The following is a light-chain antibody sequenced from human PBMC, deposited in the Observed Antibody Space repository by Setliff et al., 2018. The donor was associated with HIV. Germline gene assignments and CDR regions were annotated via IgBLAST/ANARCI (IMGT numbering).Light chain of an antibody. J-gene: IGLJ1*01. Sequence: QSVLTQPASVSGSPGQTITISCTGTSSGVGTYDYVSWYQQHPGKAPKLMIYEVSNRPSGVSNRFSGSKSGNTASLTVSGLQAGDEADYYCSSYSTSGTLFGTGTKVTVL. CDR1: SSGVGTYDY. CDR2: EVS. CDR3: SSYSTSGTL. V-gene: IGLV2-14*01.